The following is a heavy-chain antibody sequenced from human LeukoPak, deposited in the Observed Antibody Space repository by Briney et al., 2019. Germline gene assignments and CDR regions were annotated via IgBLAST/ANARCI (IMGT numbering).Heavy chain of an antibody. J-gene: IGHJ4*02. D-gene: IGHD3-22*01. CDR2: MNPNSGNT. CDR3: ATGDSSGYPDY. Sequence: ASVTVSCKASGYTFTSYDINWVRQAPGQGLEGMGWMNPNSGNTGYAQKFQGRVTMTRNTSISTAYMELSSLRSEDTAVYYCATGDSSGYPDYWGQGTLVTVSS. CDR1: GYTFTSYD. V-gene: IGHV1-8*01.